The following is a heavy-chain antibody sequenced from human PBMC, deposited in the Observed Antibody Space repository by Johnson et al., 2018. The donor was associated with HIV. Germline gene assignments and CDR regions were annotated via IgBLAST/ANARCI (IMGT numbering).Heavy chain of an antibody. J-gene: IGHJ3*02. CDR3: ARLERLGGLSRVLDM. CDR1: GFTFSDYY. V-gene: IGHV3-11*04. CDR2: ISYSASSM. D-gene: IGHD6-19*01. Sequence: VQLVESGGGLVKPGGSLRLSCAASGFTFSDYYMSWIRQAPGKGLEWVSYISYSASSMFYADSLQGRFPISRDNAKNSLYLQMNYLRVEDTAVYYCARLERLGGLSRVLDMWGQGTMVTVSS.